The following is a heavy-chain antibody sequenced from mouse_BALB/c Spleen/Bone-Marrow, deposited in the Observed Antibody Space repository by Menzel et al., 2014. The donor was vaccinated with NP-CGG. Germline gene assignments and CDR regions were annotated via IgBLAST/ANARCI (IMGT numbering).Heavy chain of an antibody. J-gene: IGHJ2*01. Sequence: EVKVVESGPELVKPGPSVKISCKTSGYTFTEYTMHWVKQSHGKSLEWIGSINPNNGGTSYNQKFKGKATLTVDKSSSTAYMELRSLTSEDSAVYYCARRGGYDYWGQGTTLTVSS. D-gene: IGHD1-2*01. CDR3: ARRGGYDY. V-gene: IGHV1-22*01. CDR2: INPNNGGT. CDR1: GYTFTEYT.